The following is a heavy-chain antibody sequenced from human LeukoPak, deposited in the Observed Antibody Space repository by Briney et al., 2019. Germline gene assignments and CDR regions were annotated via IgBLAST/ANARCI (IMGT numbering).Heavy chain of an antibody. CDR3: ARIAARLFDY. CDR2: INPSGGST. J-gene: IGHJ4*02. V-gene: IGHV1-46*01. CDR1: GYIFTNYY. Sequence: ASVKVSCKASGYIFTNYYMHWVRQAPGQGLEWMGTINPSGGSTTYAQKFQGRVTMTRDTSTSTVYMELSSLRSEDTAVYYCARIAARLFDYWGQGTLVTVSS. D-gene: IGHD6-6*01.